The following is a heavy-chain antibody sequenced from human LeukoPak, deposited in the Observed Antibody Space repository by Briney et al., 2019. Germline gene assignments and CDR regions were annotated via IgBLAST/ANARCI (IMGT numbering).Heavy chain of an antibody. V-gene: IGHV4-39*07. Sequence: TSETLSLTCTVSGGSISSYYWGWIRQAPGKGLEWIGTIYYSGRTYYNPSLKSRVTISVDTSKNQFSLKLSSVTAADTAVYYCARAPTYYDFWSAYYMFDYWGQGTLVTVSS. CDR2: IYYSGRT. D-gene: IGHD3-3*01. J-gene: IGHJ4*02. CDR1: GGSISSYY. CDR3: ARAPTYYDFWSAYYMFDY.